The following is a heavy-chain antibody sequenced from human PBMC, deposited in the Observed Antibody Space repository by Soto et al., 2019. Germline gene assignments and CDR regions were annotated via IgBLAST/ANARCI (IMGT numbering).Heavy chain of an antibody. V-gene: IGHV3-33*01. Sequence: QVQLVESGGGVVQPGRSLRLSCAASGFTFSSYGMHWVRQAPGKGLEWVAVIWYDGSNKYYADSVKGRFTISRDNSKNTLYLQMNSLRAEDTAVYYCARQWYQLPYFDYWGQGTLVTVSS. J-gene: IGHJ4*02. CDR2: IWYDGSNK. CDR1: GFTFSSYG. D-gene: IGHD2-2*01. CDR3: ARQWYQLPYFDY.